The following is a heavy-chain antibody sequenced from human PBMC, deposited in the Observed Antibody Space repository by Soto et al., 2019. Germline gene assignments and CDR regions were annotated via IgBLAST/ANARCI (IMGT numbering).Heavy chain of an antibody. V-gene: IGHV3-23*01. CDR1: GFSITSFA. D-gene: IGHD1-26*01. CDR3: AKVLSSGIYSGALEY. Sequence: GGSLRLSCVASGFSITSFAMSWVRQAPGKGLEWASAISASGGSTYADSVKGRFTISRDNSKNTLYLQMNSLRVEDTAGYYCAKVLSSGIYSGALEYWGQGALVTVSS. CDR2: ISASGGST. J-gene: IGHJ4*02.